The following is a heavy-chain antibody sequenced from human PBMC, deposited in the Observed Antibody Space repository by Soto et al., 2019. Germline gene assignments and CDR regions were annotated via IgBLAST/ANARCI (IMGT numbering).Heavy chain of an antibody. Sequence: SETLSLTCTVSGASVSDGYWSWIRQPPGKGLEWIGYIYYSGSTNYNPSLKSRVTISVDTSKNQFSLKLSSVTAADTAVYYCARGCYDFWSGYSGDMDVWGQGTTVTVSS. D-gene: IGHD3-3*01. CDR1: GASVSDGY. CDR3: ARGCYDFWSGYSGDMDV. V-gene: IGHV4-59*02. CDR2: IYYSGST. J-gene: IGHJ6*02.